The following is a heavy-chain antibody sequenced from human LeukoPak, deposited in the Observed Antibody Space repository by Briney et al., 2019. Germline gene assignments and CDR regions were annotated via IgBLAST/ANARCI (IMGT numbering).Heavy chain of an antibody. J-gene: IGHJ4*02. V-gene: IGHV3-23*01. CDR1: GFTFSSYA. D-gene: IGHD3-3*01. CDR2: ISGSGGST. CDR3: AKDRPPTYYDFWSGSYYFDY. Sequence: PGGSLRLSCAASGFTFSSYAMSWVRQAPGKGLEWVSAISGSGGSTYYADSVKGRFTISRDNSKNTLYLQMNSLRAEDTAVYYCAKDRPPTYYDFWSGSYYFDYWGKGTLVTVSS.